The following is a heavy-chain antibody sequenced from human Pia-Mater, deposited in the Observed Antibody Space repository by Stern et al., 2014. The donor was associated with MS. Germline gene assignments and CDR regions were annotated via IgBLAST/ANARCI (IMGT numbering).Heavy chain of an antibody. D-gene: IGHD5-24*01. CDR2: IYPGDSET. CDR3: ARRGHGYMGIDY. J-gene: IGHJ4*02. V-gene: IGHV5-51*03. CDR1: GYRFTNYW. Sequence: DQLVQSGAEVRKPGESLRISCEVSGYRFTNYWIGWVRQMPGKGLEWVGIIYPGDSETRYSPSFQGQVTILVDKSNTTTYLQWSSLKVSDTAMYYCARRGHGYMGIDYWGQGALVTVSS.